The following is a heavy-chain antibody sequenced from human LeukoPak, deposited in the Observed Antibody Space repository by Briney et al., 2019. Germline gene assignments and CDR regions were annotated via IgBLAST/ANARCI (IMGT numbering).Heavy chain of an antibody. CDR3: AREPAAIRYYYYYMDV. V-gene: IGHV4-59*12. Sequence: PSETLSLTCTVSGGSISSYYWSWIRQPPGKGLEWIGYIYYSGSTNYNPSLKSRVTMSVDTSKNQFSLKLSSVTAADTAVYYCAREPAAIRYYYYYMDVWGKGTTVTVSS. D-gene: IGHD2-2*02. CDR1: GGSISSYY. CDR2: IYYSGST. J-gene: IGHJ6*03.